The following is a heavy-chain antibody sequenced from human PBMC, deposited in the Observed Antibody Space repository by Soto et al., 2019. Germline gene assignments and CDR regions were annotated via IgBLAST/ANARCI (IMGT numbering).Heavy chain of an antibody. D-gene: IGHD6-19*01. CDR2: ISAYNGNT. CDR3: ARDGSVAGFDAFDI. J-gene: IGHJ3*02. V-gene: IGHV1-18*01. CDR1: GYAFTRYG. Sequence: GASVKVSWKASGYAFTRYGVSWVRQAPGQGLEWMGWISAYNGNTNYAQKLQGRVTMTTDTSTSTAYMELRSLRSDDTAVYYCARDGSVAGFDAFDIWGQGTMVTVSS.